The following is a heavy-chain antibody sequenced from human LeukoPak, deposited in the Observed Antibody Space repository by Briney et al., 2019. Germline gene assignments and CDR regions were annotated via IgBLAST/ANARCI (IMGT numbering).Heavy chain of an antibody. J-gene: IGHJ5*02. CDR1: GFTFSSYE. V-gene: IGHV3-48*03. CDR2: ITGSGSTI. CDR3: ARDSSPNLLWFGESMNWFDP. D-gene: IGHD3-10*01. Sequence: GGSLRLSCAASGFTFSSYEMNWVRQAPGKGLEWVSYITGSGSTIYYADSVKGRFTISRDNAKNSLYLQMNSLRAEDTAVYYCARDSSPNLLWFGESMNWFDPWGQGTLATVSS.